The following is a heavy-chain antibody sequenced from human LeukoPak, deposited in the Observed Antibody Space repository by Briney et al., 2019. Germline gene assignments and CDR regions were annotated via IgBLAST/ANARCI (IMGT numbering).Heavy chain of an antibody. CDR3: ARDRRWLQSGFDY. Sequence: GGSLRLSCAASGFTFSGYYMSWIRQAPGKGLEWVSYISSSGSTIYYADSVKGRFTISRDNAKNSLYLQMNSLRAEDTAVYYCARDRRWLQSGFDYWGQGTLVTVSS. CDR1: GFTFSGYY. D-gene: IGHD5-24*01. J-gene: IGHJ4*02. V-gene: IGHV3-11*04. CDR2: ISSSGSTI.